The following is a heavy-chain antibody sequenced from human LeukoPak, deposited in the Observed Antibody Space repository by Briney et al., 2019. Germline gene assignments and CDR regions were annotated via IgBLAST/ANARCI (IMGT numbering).Heavy chain of an antibody. J-gene: IGHJ6*02. CDR2: IKQDGSEK. CDR1: GFTFSDYY. Sequence: GGSLRLSCAASGFTFSDYYMSWIRQAPGKGLEWVANIKQDGSEKYYVDSVKGRFTISRDNAKNSLYLQMNSLRAKDTAVYYCARTSGRSSWYSYYYYGMDVWGQGTTVTVSS. CDR3: ARTSGRSSWYSYYYYGMDV. V-gene: IGHV3-7*01. D-gene: IGHD6-13*01.